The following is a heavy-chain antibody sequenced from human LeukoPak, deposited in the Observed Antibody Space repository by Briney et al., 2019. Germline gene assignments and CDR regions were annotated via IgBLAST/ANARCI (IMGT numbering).Heavy chain of an antibody. CDR3: ARDASEYQLLSYNWFDP. CDR2: ISAYNGNT. Sequence: ASVKVSCKASGYTFTSYGLSWVRPPPGQGLEWMGWISAYNGNTNYAQKLQGRVTMTTDTSTSTAYMELRSLRSDDTAVYYCARDASEYQLLSYNWFDPWGQGTLVTVSS. CDR1: GYTFTSYG. V-gene: IGHV1-18*01. J-gene: IGHJ5*02. D-gene: IGHD2-2*01.